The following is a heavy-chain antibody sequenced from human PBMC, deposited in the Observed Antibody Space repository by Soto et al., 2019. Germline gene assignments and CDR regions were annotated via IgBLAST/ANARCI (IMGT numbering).Heavy chain of an antibody. V-gene: IGHV2-5*02. CDR3: AHIVVAGLGYYFDY. CDR2: IYWDDDT. CDR1: GFSLSSTRMA. D-gene: IGHD6-19*01. J-gene: IGHJ4*02. Sequence: QITLKESGPTLVKPTQTLTLTCTFSGFSLSSTRMAVGWIRQPPGKALEWLALIYWDDDTSYSPFLKSRLTSTKDTSKNQVVLTMSNMVPVHTARYYCAHIVVAGLGYYFDYWGQGTLVTVSS.